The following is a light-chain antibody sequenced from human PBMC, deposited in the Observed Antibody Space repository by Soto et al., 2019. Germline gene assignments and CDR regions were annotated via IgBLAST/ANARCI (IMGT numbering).Light chain of an antibody. Sequence: EIVLTQSPGTLSLSPGERATLSCRASQSVSSSYLAWYQQKPGQAPRLIMYGASSRATGIPDRLSGSGSGTNFTLTISILEPEDFAVYYCQQYNSPPYTFGQGTRLEIK. V-gene: IGKV3-20*01. CDR2: GAS. CDR1: QSVSSSY. CDR3: QQYNSPPYT. J-gene: IGKJ2*01.